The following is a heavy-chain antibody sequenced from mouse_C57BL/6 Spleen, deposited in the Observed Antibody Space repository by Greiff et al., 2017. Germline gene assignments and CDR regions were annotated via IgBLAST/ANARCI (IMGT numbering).Heavy chain of an antibody. J-gene: IGHJ2*01. CDR2: IDPSDSYT. Sequence: QVQLQQSGAELVKPGASVKLSCKASGYTFTSYWMQWVKQRPGQGLEWIGEIDPSDSYTNYNQKFKGKATLTVDTSSSTAYMQLSSLTSEDSAVYYCARHAGDGYYPFDYWGQGTTLTVSS. CDR1: GYTFTSYW. D-gene: IGHD2-3*01. CDR3: ARHAGDGYYPFDY. V-gene: IGHV1-50*01.